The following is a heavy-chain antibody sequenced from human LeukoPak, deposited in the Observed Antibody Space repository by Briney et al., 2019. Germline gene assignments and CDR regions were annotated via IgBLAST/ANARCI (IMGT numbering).Heavy chain of an antibody. V-gene: IGHV4-59*10. Sequence: PSETLSLTCAVYGGSFSGYYWNWIRQPAGKGLEWIGRIYTSGGTNYNPSLKNRVTISVDTSKNQFSLKLSSVTAADTAIYYCARVSYNNYGRPNWFDPWGQGTLVTVSS. CDR1: GGSFSGYY. D-gene: IGHD4-11*01. J-gene: IGHJ5*02. CDR3: ARVSYNNYGRPNWFDP. CDR2: IYTSGGT.